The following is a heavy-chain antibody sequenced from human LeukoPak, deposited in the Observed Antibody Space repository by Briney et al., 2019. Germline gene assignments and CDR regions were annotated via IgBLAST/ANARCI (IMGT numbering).Heavy chain of an antibody. Sequence: TGGSLRLSCAASGFTFSSYEMNWVRQAPGKGLEWVSYISSSGSTIYYADSVKGRFTISRDNAKNSLYLQMNSLRAEDTAVYYCARRYAGSGTVGNIDYWGQGTLVIVSA. J-gene: IGHJ4*02. CDR1: GFTFSSYE. D-gene: IGHD6-19*01. CDR2: ISSSGSTI. V-gene: IGHV3-48*03. CDR3: ARRYAGSGTVGNIDY.